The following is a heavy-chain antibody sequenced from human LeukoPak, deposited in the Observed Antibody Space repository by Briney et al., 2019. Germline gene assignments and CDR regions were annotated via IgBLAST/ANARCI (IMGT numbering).Heavy chain of an antibody. CDR3: ARDLGIAAAGSMDY. Sequence: GGSLRLSCAASGFTFSTYWMHWVRQAPGKGLEWVAVIWYDGSNKYYADSVKGRFTISRDNSKNTLYLQMNSLRAEDTAVYYCARDLGIAAAGSMDYWGQGTLVTVSS. V-gene: IGHV3-33*08. D-gene: IGHD6-13*01. CDR1: GFTFSTYW. J-gene: IGHJ4*02. CDR2: IWYDGSNK.